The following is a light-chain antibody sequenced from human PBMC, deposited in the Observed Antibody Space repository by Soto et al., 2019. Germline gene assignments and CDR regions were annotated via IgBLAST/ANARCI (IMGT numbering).Light chain of an antibody. CDR3: LQDYNYPRT. V-gene: IGKV1-6*01. Sequence: AVQMTQSPSSLYASAGDRVTITCRASQAIRSDLGWYQMKPGKVPKLLIYAASNLQSGVPSRFIGRGYGTDFTLTISSLQPEDFATYYCLQDYNYPRTFGQGTKVEI. CDR1: QAIRSD. CDR2: AAS. J-gene: IGKJ1*01.